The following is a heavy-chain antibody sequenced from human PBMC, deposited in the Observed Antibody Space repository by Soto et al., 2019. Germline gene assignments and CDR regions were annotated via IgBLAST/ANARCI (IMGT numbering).Heavy chain of an antibody. V-gene: IGHV3-48*02. D-gene: IGHD4-4*01. Sequence: EVQLVESGGVLVQPGGSLRLSCAASGFTFSAYGMNWVRQAPGKGLEWVSFISSGSGVMHYADSVKGRFTISRDNSINSLYLQLNSLRNEDTAVYYCAKDSCRNTTCAADYWGQGTLVTVSS. J-gene: IGHJ4*02. CDR1: GFTFSAYG. CDR3: AKDSCRNTTCAADY. CDR2: ISSGSGVM.